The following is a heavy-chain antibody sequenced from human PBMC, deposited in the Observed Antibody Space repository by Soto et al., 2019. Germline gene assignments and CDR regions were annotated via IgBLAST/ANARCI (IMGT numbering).Heavy chain of an antibody. V-gene: IGHV3-9*01. CDR2: ISWNSGSI. CDR3: AKAKTEDYDILTGPLLFDP. CDR1: GYTVDDYA. J-gene: IGHJ5*02. D-gene: IGHD3-9*01. Sequence: GGSMRLSCAASGYTVDDYAMDWFRQAPGKGLDWVAGISWNSGSIGYADSVKGRFTISRDNAKNSLYLQMNSLRAEDTALYYCAKAKTEDYDILTGPLLFDPWGQGTLVTVPS.